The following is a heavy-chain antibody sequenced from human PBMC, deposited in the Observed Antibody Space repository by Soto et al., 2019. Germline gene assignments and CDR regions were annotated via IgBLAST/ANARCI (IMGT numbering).Heavy chain of an antibody. D-gene: IGHD3-16*01. V-gene: IGHV1-18*01. CDR3: ARMGDVPYYYYGMDI. J-gene: IGHJ6*04. Sequence: QVQLVQYGAEVKKPGASVKVSCKASGYTFSRSGISWVRQAPGQGLEWMGWINGYNGNTNYTQKMQGRITMTTDTRTSTAYMELRSLRSDDTAVYYCARMGDVPYYYYGMDIRGKGTTVIVSS. CDR2: INGYNGNT. CDR1: GYTFSRSG.